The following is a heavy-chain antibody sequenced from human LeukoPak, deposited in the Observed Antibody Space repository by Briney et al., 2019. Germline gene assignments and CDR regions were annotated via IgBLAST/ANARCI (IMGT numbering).Heavy chain of an antibody. J-gene: IGHJ5*02. D-gene: IGHD4-17*01. CDR3: ARLNGDYRQFDT. V-gene: IGHV1-2*02. CDR2: MNSNSGGT. CDR1: GYALAGYY. Sequence: ASVKVSCKASGYALAGYYIHWVRHAPGQGLEWMAWMNSNSGGTRSTQKFQGGVIMTRDSSISTADLELNRLTSDDTAIYYCARLNGDYRQFDTWGQGTLVTVSS.